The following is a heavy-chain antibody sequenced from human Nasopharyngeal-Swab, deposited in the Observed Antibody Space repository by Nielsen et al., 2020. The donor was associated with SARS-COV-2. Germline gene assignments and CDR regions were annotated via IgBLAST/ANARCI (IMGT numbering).Heavy chain of an antibody. D-gene: IGHD3-10*01. CDR2: MSGSGSTT. CDR1: GFTFSNYA. CDR3: ARDYTVRGVWY. J-gene: IGHJ4*02. Sequence: GESLKISCATSGFTFSNYAMGWVRQAPGKGLEWVSTMSGSGSTTYYADSVKGRFSISRDNSKSTLYLQMNSLRAEDTAVYYCARDYTVRGVWYWGQGTLVTVSS. V-gene: IGHV3-23*01.